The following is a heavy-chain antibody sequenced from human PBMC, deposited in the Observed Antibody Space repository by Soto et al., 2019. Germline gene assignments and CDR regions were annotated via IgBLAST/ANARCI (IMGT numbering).Heavy chain of an antibody. D-gene: IGHD2-2*01. CDR2: TRNKANSYTT. CDR3: ARGYCSSTSCYDAFDI. J-gene: IGHJ3*02. V-gene: IGHV3-72*01. CDR1: GFTISDHY. Sequence: GGSLRLSCAASGFTISDHYMDWVRQAPGKGLEWVGRTRNKANSYTTEYAASVKGRFTISRDDSKNSLYLQMNSLKTEDTAVYYCARGYCSSTSCYDAFDIWGQGTMVTVSS.